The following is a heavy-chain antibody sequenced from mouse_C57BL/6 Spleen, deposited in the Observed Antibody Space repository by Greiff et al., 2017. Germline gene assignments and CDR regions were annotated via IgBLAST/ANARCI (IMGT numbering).Heavy chain of an antibody. CDR2: IDPSDSYT. CDR3: ALLLRSRAMDY. CDR1: GYTFTSYW. D-gene: IGHD1-1*01. Sequence: QVQLKQPGAELVMPGASVKLSCKASGYTFTSYWMHWVKQRPGQGLEWIGEIDPSDSYTNYNQKFKGKSTLTVDKSSSTAYMQLSSLTSEDSAVYYCALLLRSRAMDYWGQGTSVTVSS. J-gene: IGHJ4*01. V-gene: IGHV1-69*01.